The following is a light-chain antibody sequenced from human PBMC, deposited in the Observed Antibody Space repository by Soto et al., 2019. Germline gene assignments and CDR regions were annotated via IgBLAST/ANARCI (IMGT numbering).Light chain of an antibody. V-gene: IGKV3-15*01. CDR2: DAS. Sequence: EIVMTQSPATLSVSPSERATLSCRASQSVSSKLAWYQQKPGQAPRLLTYDASTRPTGIPARFSGSGSGTEFTLTISSLQSEDFAVYYCQQYHNWPITFGQGTRLEIK. CDR1: QSVSSK. J-gene: IGKJ5*01. CDR3: QQYHNWPIT.